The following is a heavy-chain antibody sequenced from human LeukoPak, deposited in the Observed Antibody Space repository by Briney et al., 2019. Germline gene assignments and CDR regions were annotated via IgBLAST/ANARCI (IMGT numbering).Heavy chain of an antibody. CDR2: ISPSGGST. D-gene: IGHD1-26*01. J-gene: IGHJ4*02. Sequence: ASVKVSCKAFGYTFTSNYMHWVRQAPGQGPEWMGVISPSGGSTTYAQKFQGRVTLTRDMSTSTDYLELSSLRPDDTAVYYCARDQGGATSYWGQGTLVTVSS. CDR3: ARDQGGATSY. V-gene: IGHV1-46*01. CDR1: GYTFTSNY.